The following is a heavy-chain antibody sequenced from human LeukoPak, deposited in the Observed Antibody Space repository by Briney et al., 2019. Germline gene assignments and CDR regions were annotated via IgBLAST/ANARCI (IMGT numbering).Heavy chain of an antibody. Sequence: GSLRLSCAASGFTFSSYAMNWVRQAPGKGLEWVSTISGRGGITYYADSVKGRFTISRDNSKNTLYLQMNSLRAEDTAVYYCVRLLYSGYGYWGQGTLVTVSS. D-gene: IGHD5-12*01. J-gene: IGHJ4*02. CDR3: VRLLYSGYGY. V-gene: IGHV3-23*01. CDR2: ISGRGGIT. CDR1: GFTFSSYA.